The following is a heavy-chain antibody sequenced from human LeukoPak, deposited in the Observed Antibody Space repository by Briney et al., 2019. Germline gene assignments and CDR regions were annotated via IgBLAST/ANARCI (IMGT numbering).Heavy chain of an antibody. CDR3: ASPAYDSSGYPSDY. D-gene: IGHD3-22*01. J-gene: IGHJ4*02. CDR1: GFTFSSYE. Sequence: GGSLRLSCAASGFTFSSYEMNWVRQAPGKGLEWVSVIYSGGSTYYADSVKGRFTISRDNSKNTLYLQMNSLRAEDTAVYYCASPAYDSSGYPSDYWGQGTLVTVSS. CDR2: IYSGGST. V-gene: IGHV3-53*01.